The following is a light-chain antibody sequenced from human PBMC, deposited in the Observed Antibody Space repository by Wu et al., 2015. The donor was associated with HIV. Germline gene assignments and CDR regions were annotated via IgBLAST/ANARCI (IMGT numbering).Light chain of an antibody. Sequence: EVVMTQSPATLSGSPGERATLSCRASQSVSSNLAWYQQKPGQSPRLLIYGASTRATGIPTRFSGSGSGTEFTLTISGLQSEDFAVYYCHQYNDYTRTFGQGTKVDIK. V-gene: IGKV3-15*01. J-gene: IGKJ1*01. CDR3: HQYNDYTRT. CDR1: QSVSSN. CDR2: GAS.